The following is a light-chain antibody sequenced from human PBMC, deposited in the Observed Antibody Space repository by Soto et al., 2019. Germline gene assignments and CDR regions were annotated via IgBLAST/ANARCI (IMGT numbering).Light chain of an antibody. CDR2: GAS. CDR1: QSVSNTY. CDR3: QQFRGLWT. V-gene: IGKV3-20*01. J-gene: IGKJ1*01. Sequence: EIVLTQSPGTLSLSPGERATLSCRASQSVSNTYLAWYQQKPGQAPRLLIYGASSRATGIPDMFSGSGSGTDFTLAISGLEPGDVAVYYCQQFRGLWTFGPGTKVEIK.